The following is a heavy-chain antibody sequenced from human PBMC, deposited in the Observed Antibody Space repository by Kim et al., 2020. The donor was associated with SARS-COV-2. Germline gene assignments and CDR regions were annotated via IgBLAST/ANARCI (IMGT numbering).Heavy chain of an antibody. CDR3: ARDPHSNYDWFDP. J-gene: IGHJ5*02. CDR1: GYTFTSFY. CDR2: INPSGGST. V-gene: IGHV1-46*01. Sequence: ASVKVSCKASGYTFTSFYMHWVRQAPGQGLEWMGIINPSGGSTSYAQKFQGRVTMTRDTSTSTVYMELSSLRSEDTAVYYCARDPHSNYDWFDPWGQGTLVTVSS. D-gene: IGHD4-4*01.